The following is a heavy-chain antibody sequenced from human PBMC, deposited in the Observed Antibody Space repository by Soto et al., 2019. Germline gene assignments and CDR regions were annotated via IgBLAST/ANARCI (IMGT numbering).Heavy chain of an antibody. CDR3: AKLLEVVVAVAGTFNY. V-gene: IGHV3-23*01. CDR2: ISGSGGST. Sequence: PGGSLRLSCAASGFTFSSYAMSRVRQAPGKGLEWVSAISGSGGSTYYADSVKGRFTISRDNSKNTLYLQMNSLRAEDTAVYYCAKLLEVVVAVAGTFNYWGQGTLVTVSS. D-gene: IGHD6-19*01. J-gene: IGHJ4*02. CDR1: GFTFSSYA.